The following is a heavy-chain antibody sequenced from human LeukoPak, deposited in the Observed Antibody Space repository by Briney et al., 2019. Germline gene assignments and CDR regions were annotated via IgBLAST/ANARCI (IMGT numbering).Heavy chain of an antibody. J-gene: IGHJ4*02. V-gene: IGHV3-33*01. D-gene: IGHD2-2*01. CDR1: GFTFRSHA. CDR2: IWYDGSNK. Sequence: GTSLRLSCATSGFTFRSHAMHWVRQSPGKGLEWVAQIWYDGSNKYYADSVKGRFSVSRDNSKNTLSLQMNSLKAEDTAVYYCARDYCSSTSCLFDYWGQGTLVTVSS. CDR3: ARDYCSSTSCLFDY.